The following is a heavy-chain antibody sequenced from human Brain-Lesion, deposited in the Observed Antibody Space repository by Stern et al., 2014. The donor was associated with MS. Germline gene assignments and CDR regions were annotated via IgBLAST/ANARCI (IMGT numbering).Heavy chain of an antibody. CDR3: AKLWLGELPESPFDY. CDR1: GGSISSSSYY. D-gene: IGHD3-10*01. V-gene: IGHV4-39*01. Sequence: QLQLQESGPGLVKPSETLSLTCTVSGGSISSSSYYWGWIRQPPGKGLEWIGSFYYRGSTYYNPSLKSRVTISMDTSKNHFSLRLSSVTAADTAVYFCAKLWLGELPESPFDYWGQGTLVTVSS. CDR2: FYYRGST. J-gene: IGHJ4*02.